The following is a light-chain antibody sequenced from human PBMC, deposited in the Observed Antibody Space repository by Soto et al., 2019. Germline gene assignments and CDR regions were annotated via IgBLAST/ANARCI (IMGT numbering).Light chain of an antibody. CDR2: ASS. J-gene: IGKJ3*01. CDR1: QGISTY. CDR3: QHLNSYPPVFS. V-gene: IGKV1-9*01. Sequence: IQLTQSPSSLSASVGDRVTITCRASQGISTYLAWYQQKPGKAPELLIYASSTLQGGVPSRFSGSGSGTNFTLTINTLHPEDFATYCCQHLNSYPPVFSFGPGT.